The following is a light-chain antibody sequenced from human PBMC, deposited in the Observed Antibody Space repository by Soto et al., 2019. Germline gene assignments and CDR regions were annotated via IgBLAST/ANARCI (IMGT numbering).Light chain of an antibody. CDR2: AAS. CDR3: QQTDSTPQT. Sequence: IQMTQSPSSLSASVGDRVTISCRSSQSIRHYVSWYQQKPGTAPKLLIRAASTVQSGVPARFSGSGSGTDFTLTISSLQIEDFATYFCQQTDSTPQTFGQGTNVEI. CDR1: QSIRHY. V-gene: IGKV1-39*01. J-gene: IGKJ1*01.